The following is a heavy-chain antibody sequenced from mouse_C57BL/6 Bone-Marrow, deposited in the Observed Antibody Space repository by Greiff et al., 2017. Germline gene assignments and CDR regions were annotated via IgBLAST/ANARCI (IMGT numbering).Heavy chain of an antibody. CDR2: IWSGGST. CDR3: ARNCLFTLWLRREYYFDY. CDR1: GFSLTSYG. V-gene: IGHV2-2*01. Sequence: QVHVKQSGPGLVQPSQSLSITCTVSGFSLTSYGVHWVRQSPGKGLEWLGVIWSGGSTDYNAAFISRLSISKDNSKSQVFFKMNSLQADDTAIYYCARNCLFTLWLRREYYFDYWGQGTTLTVSS. D-gene: IGHD2-2*01. J-gene: IGHJ2*01.